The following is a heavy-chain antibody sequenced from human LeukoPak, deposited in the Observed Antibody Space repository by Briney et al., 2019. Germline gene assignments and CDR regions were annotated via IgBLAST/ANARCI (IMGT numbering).Heavy chain of an antibody. V-gene: IGHV3-23*01. J-gene: IGHJ5*02. D-gene: IGHD1-26*01. CDR3: AKDQVGATFSAGQRFDP. CDR1: GFTFSSYA. CDR2: ISGSGGST. Sequence: GGSLRLSCAASGFTFSSYAMSWVRQAPGKGLEWVSAISGSGGSTYYADSVKGRFTISRDNSKNTLYLQMSSLRAEDTAVYYCAKDQVGATFSAGQRFDPWGQGTLVTVSS.